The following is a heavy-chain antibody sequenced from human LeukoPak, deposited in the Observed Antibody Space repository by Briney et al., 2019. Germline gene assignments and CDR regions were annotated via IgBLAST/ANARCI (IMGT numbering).Heavy chain of an antibody. Sequence: GGSLRLSCAASGFTFSNYWMNWVRQAPGKGLEWVANIKQGGTEKYYMDSVEGRFTISRDNAKNSLFLQMSSLRAEDTAVYYCATLRDDYWGQGTLVTVSS. J-gene: IGHJ4*02. CDR1: GFTFSNYW. CDR2: IKQGGTEK. V-gene: IGHV3-7*02. D-gene: IGHD3-16*01. CDR3: ATLRDDY.